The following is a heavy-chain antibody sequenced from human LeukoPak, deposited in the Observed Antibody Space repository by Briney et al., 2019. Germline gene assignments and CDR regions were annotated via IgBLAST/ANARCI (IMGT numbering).Heavy chain of an antibody. CDR1: GGYVITSGHY. J-gene: IGHJ5*02. Sequence: SETLSLTCTVSGGYVITSGHYWGWIRQPPGKGLEWIGSVYYTGVTSTNPFLRSRMSISVDTSKNQFSLNLTSVTAADAAVYYCARERSSSGGHNWFDPWGQGTLVTVSS. D-gene: IGHD4-23*01. V-gene: IGHV4-39*07. CDR3: ARERSSSGGHNWFDP. CDR2: VYYTGVT.